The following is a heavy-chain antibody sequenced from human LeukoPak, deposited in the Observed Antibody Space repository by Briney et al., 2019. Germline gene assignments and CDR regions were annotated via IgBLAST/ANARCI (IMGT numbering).Heavy chain of an antibody. D-gene: IGHD3-3*01. Sequence: ASVKVSCKASDYTFASYGISWVRQAPGQGLEWMGWISAYNGNTNYAQKLQGRVTMTTDTSTSTAYMELRSLRSDDTAVYYCARDLVRYDFWSGYYNFDYWGQGTLVTVSS. CDR2: ISAYNGNT. CDR3: ARDLVRYDFWSGYYNFDY. V-gene: IGHV1-18*01. CDR1: DYTFASYG. J-gene: IGHJ4*02.